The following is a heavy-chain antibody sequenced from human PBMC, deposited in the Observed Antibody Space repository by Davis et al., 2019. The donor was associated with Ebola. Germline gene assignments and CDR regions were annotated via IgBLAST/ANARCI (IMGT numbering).Heavy chain of an antibody. J-gene: IGHJ3*02. CDR3: AKYVGFGELLYRDAFDI. Sequence: GESLKISCEASGFTFSTCAMSWVRQAPGKGLEWVSAISGSGGSTYYADSVKGRFTISRDNSKNTLYLQMNSLRAEDTAVYYCAKYVGFGELLYRDAFDIWGQGTMVTVSS. V-gene: IGHV3-23*01. CDR2: ISGSGGST. CDR1: GFTFSTCA. D-gene: IGHD3-10*01.